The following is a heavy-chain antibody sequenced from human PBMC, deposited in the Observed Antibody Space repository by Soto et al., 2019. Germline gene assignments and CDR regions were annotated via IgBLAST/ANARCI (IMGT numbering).Heavy chain of an antibody. D-gene: IGHD2-2*01. CDR2: VHYSGNT. V-gene: IGHV4-59*01. J-gene: IGHJ6*02. Sequence: PSETLSLTCTVSGDSITNYYWTWIRQPPGKGLEWIGCVHYSGNTNYNPSLKSRVSISVDTSKNQFSLQLTSVTAADSAVYYCARDRMVLVSAAFPVHFYHGMDVWGQGTTVTVSS. CDR3: ARDRMVLVSAAFPVHFYHGMDV. CDR1: GDSITNYY.